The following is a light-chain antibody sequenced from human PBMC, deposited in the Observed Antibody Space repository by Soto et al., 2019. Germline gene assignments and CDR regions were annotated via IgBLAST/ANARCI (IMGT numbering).Light chain of an antibody. J-gene: IGKJ4*01. V-gene: IGKV1-5*03. CDR3: QHYSVFPLT. CDR2: KAS. CDR1: ESISSW. Sequence: DIQMTQFPSTLSASVGDRVTITCRASESISSWLAWYQQKPGKAPKILIYKASTLQSGVPSRFTGSGSGTEFTLTISSLQPDDFAPYYCQHYSVFPLTFGGGTKVEI.